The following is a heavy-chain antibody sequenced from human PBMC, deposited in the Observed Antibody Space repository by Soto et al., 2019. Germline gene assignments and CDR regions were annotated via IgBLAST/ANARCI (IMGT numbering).Heavy chain of an antibody. J-gene: IGHJ3*02. Sequence: ASVKVSCKASGYTFTSYGISWVRQAPGQGLEWMGWISAYNGNTNYAQKLQGRVTMTTDTSTSTAYMELRSLRSDDTAVYYCARDEMSKTYYDFWSGYYRALNDDFDIWGLETIVILSS. CDR1: GYTFTSYG. D-gene: IGHD3-3*01. V-gene: IGHV1-18*04. CDR2: ISAYNGNT. CDR3: ARDEMSKTYYDFWSGYYRALNDDFDI.